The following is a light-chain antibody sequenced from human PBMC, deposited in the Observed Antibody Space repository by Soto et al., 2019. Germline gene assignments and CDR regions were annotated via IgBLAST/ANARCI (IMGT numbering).Light chain of an antibody. CDR3: AAWDYSLTDYV. CDR2: SNN. CDR1: SSKNGRNT. V-gene: IGLV1-44*01. J-gene: IGLJ1*01. Sequence: HSVLTQAPSASATPGQRVTISFSGGSSKNGRNTVNWYQQLPGTAPKLLIYSNNRRPSGVPDRFSGSKSGTSASLAISGLQSEEEADYYCAAWDYSLTDYVFGTGTEVTV.